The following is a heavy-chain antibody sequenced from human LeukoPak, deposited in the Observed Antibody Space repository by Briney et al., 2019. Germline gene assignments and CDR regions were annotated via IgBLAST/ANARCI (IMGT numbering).Heavy chain of an antibody. D-gene: IGHD1-26*01. V-gene: IGHV3-53*01. Sequence: GGSLRLSCAASEFTVGSSYMGWVRQAPGKGLEWVSVIYSGGSTYYADSMKGRFTLSRDNSKNTLYLQMNSLRAEDTAVYYCARLSGSYYEADYWGQGTLVTVSS. CDR3: ARLSGSYYEADY. CDR2: IYSGGST. CDR1: EFTVGSSY. J-gene: IGHJ4*02.